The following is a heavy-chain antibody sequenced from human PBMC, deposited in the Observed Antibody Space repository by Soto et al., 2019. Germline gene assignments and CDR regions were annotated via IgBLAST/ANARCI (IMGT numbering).Heavy chain of an antibody. V-gene: IGHV1-18*01. CDR3: ARDHSTRFFAPSSYQMWYYYYYGMDV. Sequence: EASVKVSCKASGYIFTSYGISWVRQAPGQGLEWMGWISAYNGNTNYAQKLQGRVTMTTDTSTSTAYMELRSLRSDDTAVYYCARDHSTRFFAPSSYQMWYYYYYGMDVGGQGTTVTVSS. J-gene: IGHJ6*02. D-gene: IGHD3-3*01. CDR1: GYIFTSYG. CDR2: ISAYNGNT.